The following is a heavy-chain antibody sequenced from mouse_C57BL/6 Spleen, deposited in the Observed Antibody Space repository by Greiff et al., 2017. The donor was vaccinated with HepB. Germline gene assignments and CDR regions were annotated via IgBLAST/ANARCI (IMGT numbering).Heavy chain of an antibody. CDR2: IDPSDSYT. CDR3: ARSWLRRKGSYYFDY. Sequence: QVQLQQPGAELVKPGASVKLSCKASGYTFTSYWMQWVKQRPGQGLEWIGEIDPSDSYTNYNQKFKGKATLTVDKSSSTAYMQLSSLTSEDSAVYYCARSWLRRKGSYYFDYWGQGTTLTVSS. V-gene: IGHV1-50*01. J-gene: IGHJ2*01. D-gene: IGHD2-2*01. CDR1: GYTFTSYW.